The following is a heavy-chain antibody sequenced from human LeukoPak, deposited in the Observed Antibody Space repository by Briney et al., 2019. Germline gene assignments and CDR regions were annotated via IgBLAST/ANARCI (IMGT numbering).Heavy chain of an antibody. D-gene: IGHD1-14*01. V-gene: IGHV4-34*01. Sequence: SESLSLTCAVYGGSLSGYYWSWIRQPPGKGLEWIGEINHSGSTNYNPSLKSRVTISVDTSKNQFSLKLSSVTAADTAVYYCATPGGELRYFDYWGQGTLVTVSS. CDR3: ATPGGELRYFDY. J-gene: IGHJ4*02. CDR1: GGSLSGYY. CDR2: INHSGST.